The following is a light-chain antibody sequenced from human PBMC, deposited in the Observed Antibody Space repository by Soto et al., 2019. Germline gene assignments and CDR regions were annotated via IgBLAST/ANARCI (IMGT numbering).Light chain of an antibody. V-gene: IGKV1-12*01. J-gene: IGKJ1*01. CDR2: DAS. CDR3: QQYETFSGT. CDR1: QGISSW. Sequence: DIQMSKSPSSVSASVGDRVTITCRASQGISSWLAWYQQKPGEAPKLLIYDASALPRGVPSRFSGSGSGTKFTLTIASLQPDDFATYYCQQYETFSGTFGPGTKVDIK.